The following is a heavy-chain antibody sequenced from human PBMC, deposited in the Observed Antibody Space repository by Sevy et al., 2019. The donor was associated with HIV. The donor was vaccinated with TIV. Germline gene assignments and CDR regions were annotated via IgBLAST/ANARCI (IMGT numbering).Heavy chain of an antibody. Sequence: ASVKVSCKASGGTFRSYGISWVRQAPGQGLEWMGIFIPIFGTTNDAQRFQGRVTFTADESTSTAFVELSSLRSEDTAVYYCAKDGAPYCTGGICFPYWYFDLWGRGTLVTVSS. CDR2: FIPIFGTT. CDR3: AKDGAPYCTGGICFPYWYFDL. J-gene: IGHJ2*01. V-gene: IGHV1-69*13. CDR1: GGTFRSYG. D-gene: IGHD2-8*02.